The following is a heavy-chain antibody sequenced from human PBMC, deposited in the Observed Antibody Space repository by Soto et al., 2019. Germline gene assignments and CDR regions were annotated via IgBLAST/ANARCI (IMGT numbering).Heavy chain of an antibody. CDR1: GFTFSDHY. CDR2: SRNKANSYTT. V-gene: IGHV3-72*01. D-gene: IGHD3-3*01. J-gene: IGHJ4*02. CDR3: ARSFWIFGVVKDFDY. Sequence: EVQLVESGGGLVQPGGSLRLSCAASGFTFSDHYMDWVRQAPGKGLEWVGRSRNKANSYTTEYAASVKGRFTISRDDSKNLLYLQMNSLKTEDTAVYYCARSFWIFGVVKDFDYWGQGTLVTVSS.